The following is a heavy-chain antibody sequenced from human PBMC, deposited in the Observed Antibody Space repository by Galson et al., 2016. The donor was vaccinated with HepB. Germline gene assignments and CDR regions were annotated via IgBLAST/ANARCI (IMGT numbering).Heavy chain of an antibody. CDR2: INPNTGNP. CDR3: ARPHVHLGYCYSTSCPLYYGMDV. D-gene: IGHD2-2*01. J-gene: IGHJ6*02. CDR1: GYTFTRFA. V-gene: IGHV7-4-1*02. Sequence: SVKVSCKASGYTFTRFALNWLRQAPGQGLEWMGWINPNTGNPTYAHGFTGRFVLSLDTSVSTAYLQISSLKAEDTAVYYWARPHVHLGYCYSTSCPLYYGMDVWGQGTTVTVSS.